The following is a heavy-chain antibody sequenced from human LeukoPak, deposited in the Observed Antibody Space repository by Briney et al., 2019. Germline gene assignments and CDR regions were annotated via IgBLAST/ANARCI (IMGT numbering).Heavy chain of an antibody. CDR3: AKDGTQWLAQNDY. CDR2: IRYDGSNK. CDR1: GFTFSSYG. Sequence: GGSLRLSCAASGFTFSSYGMHWVRQAPGKGLEWVAFIRYDGSNKYYADSVKGRFTISRDNSKNTLYLQMNNLRAEDTAVYYCAKDGTQWLAQNDYWGQGTLVTVSS. D-gene: IGHD6-19*01. V-gene: IGHV3-30*02. J-gene: IGHJ4*02.